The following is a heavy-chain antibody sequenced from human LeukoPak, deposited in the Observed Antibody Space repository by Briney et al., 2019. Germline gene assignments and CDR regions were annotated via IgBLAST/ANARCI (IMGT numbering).Heavy chain of an antibody. CDR3: ALPLRDGDFYFDY. CDR1: GFTFSNYW. CDR2: INRDGRST. V-gene: IGHV3-74*01. D-gene: IGHD4-17*01. J-gene: IGHJ4*02. Sequence: GGSLRLSCAASGFTFSNYWMHWVRQAPGQGLVWVSRINRDGRSTNYADSVKGRFTISRDNAKNTVFLHVNSLRAEDTAVYYCALPLRDGDFYFDYWGQGALVTVSS.